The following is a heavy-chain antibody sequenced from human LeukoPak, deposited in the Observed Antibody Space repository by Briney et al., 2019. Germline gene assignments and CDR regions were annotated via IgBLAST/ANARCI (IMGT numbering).Heavy chain of an antibody. J-gene: IGHJ6*02. CDR3: ARDHSYYFGSQTSTLDV. D-gene: IGHD3-10*01. Sequence: SQTLSLTCTITGASIGTGGFYWTWIRQPPGEGLEWIGYIYYTGSVDYNASLKSRLTISLDTSKNQFSLKLNSVTAADTVVYYCARDHSYYFGSQTSTLDVWGQGTAVTVSS. V-gene: IGHV4-31*03. CDR1: GASIGTGGFY. CDR2: IYYTGSV.